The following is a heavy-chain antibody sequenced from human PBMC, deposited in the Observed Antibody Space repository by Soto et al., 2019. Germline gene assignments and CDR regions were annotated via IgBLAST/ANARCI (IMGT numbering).Heavy chain of an antibody. D-gene: IGHD5-12*01. V-gene: IGHV1-69*01. Sequence: QVQLVQSGAEVKKPGSSVKVSCKASGATYSTSAISWVRQAPGQGLEWMGGINPILGTPDYAHKFQGRVTITADESTSTVYMELGSLRSEDTALYFCARGGVDVVATSAFDDWGQGTLVTVSS. CDR3: ARGGVDVVATSAFDD. CDR2: INPILGTP. CDR1: GATYSTSA. J-gene: IGHJ4*02.